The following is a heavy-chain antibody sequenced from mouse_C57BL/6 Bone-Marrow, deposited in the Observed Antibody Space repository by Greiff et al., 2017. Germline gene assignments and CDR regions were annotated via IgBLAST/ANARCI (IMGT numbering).Heavy chain of an antibody. Sequence: VKLMESGPGLVAPSQSLSITCTVSGFSLTSYAISWVRQPPGKGLEWLGVIWTGGGTNYTSALKSRLSISKDNSKSQVFLKMNSLQTDDTARYYCARPYYSNSAWFAYWGQGTLVTVSA. V-gene: IGHV2-9-1*01. D-gene: IGHD2-5*01. CDR1: GFSLTSYA. CDR3: ARPYYSNSAWFAY. J-gene: IGHJ3*01. CDR2: IWTGGGT.